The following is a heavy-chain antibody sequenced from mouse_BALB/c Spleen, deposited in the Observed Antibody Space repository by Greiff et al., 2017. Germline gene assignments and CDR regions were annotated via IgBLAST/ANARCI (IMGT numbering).Heavy chain of an antibody. CDR3: ARAGY. J-gene: IGHJ3*01. V-gene: IGHV1S22*01. CDR1: GYTFTSYW. Sequence: KQPGSELVRPGASVKLSCKASGYTFTSYWMHWVKQRPGQGLEWIGNIYPGSGSTNYDEKFKSKATLTVDTSSSTAYMQLSSLTSEDTAVYYCARAGYWGQGTLVTVSA. CDR2: IYPGSGST.